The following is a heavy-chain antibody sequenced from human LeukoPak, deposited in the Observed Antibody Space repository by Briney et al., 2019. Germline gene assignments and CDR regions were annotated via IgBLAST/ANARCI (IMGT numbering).Heavy chain of an antibody. CDR2: IYHSGRT. J-gene: IGHJ6*03. CDR3: ARTNDYDSSGYYSWDYYYYMDV. V-gene: IGHV4-38-2*02. D-gene: IGHD3-22*01. CDR1: GYSISSGYF. Sequence: SETLSLTCTVSGYSISSGYFWVWIRQPPGQGLEWIGSIYHSGRTYYNPSLKSLVTISVDTSKNQFSLKLSSVTAADTAVYYCARTNDYDSSGYYSWDYYYYMDVWGKGTTVTVSS.